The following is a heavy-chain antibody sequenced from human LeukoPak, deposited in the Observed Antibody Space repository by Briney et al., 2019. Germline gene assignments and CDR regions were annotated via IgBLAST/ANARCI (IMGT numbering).Heavy chain of an antibody. V-gene: IGHV1-69*13. CDR3: ARTRLYCSSTSCYAHYYYYGMDV. J-gene: IGHJ6*02. CDR2: IIPIFGTA. D-gene: IGHD2-2*01. CDR1: GGTFSSYA. Sequence: SVKVSCKASGGTFSSYAISWVRQAPGQGLEWMGGIIPIFGTANYAQKFQGRVTITADESTSTAYVELSSLRSEDTAVYYCARTRLYCSSTSCYAHYYYYGMDVWGQGTTVTVSS.